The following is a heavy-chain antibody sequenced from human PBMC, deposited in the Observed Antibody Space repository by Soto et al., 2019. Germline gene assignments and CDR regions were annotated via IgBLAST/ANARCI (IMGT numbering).Heavy chain of an antibody. V-gene: IGHV4-4*02. Sequence: QVQLQKSGPGLVKPSETLSLTCAVYGGSIRSNKWWSWVRQPPGKGLEWIGEIYHSGSTNYNPSLKSRVTISLDKSKNQFSLKLTSVTAADSAVYYCARDDHIVVVPTSLGAMDVWGQGTTVTVSS. J-gene: IGHJ6*02. CDR1: GGSIRSNKW. CDR2: IYHSGST. D-gene: IGHD2-2*01. CDR3: ARDDHIVVVPTSLGAMDV.